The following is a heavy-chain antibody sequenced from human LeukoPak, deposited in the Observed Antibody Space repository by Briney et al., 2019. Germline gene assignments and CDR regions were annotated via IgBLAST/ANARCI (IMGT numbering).Heavy chain of an antibody. CDR3: AKANSGSWKSGWFDP. CDR1: GFTFSTYA. CDR2: IGGSGGGT. V-gene: IGHV3-23*01. D-gene: IGHD6-19*01. J-gene: IGHJ5*02. Sequence: GGSLRLSCAASGFTFSTYAMSWVRQAPGKGLEWVSGIGGSGGGTYYADSVKGRLIISRDTFKNTLYLQMNHLRAEDTAIYYCAKANSGSWKSGWFDPWGQGTLVTVSS.